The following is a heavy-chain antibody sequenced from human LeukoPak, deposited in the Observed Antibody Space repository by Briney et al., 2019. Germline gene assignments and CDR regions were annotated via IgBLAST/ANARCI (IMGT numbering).Heavy chain of an antibody. Sequence: ETLSPTCAVYGGSFSGYYWSWIRQPPGKGLEWIGEINHSGSTNYNPSLKSRVTISVDTSKNQFSLKLSSVTAADTAVYYCARGTAAVLRYFDWLLPYFDYWGQGTLVTVSS. J-gene: IGHJ4*02. V-gene: IGHV4-34*01. CDR1: GGSFSGYY. CDR2: INHSGST. D-gene: IGHD3-9*01. CDR3: ARGTAAVLRYFDWLLPYFDY.